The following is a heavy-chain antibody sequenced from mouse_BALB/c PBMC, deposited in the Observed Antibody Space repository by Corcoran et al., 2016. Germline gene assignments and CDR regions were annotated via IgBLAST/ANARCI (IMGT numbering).Heavy chain of an antibody. CDR1: GYTFTNYG. V-gene: IGHV9-1*02. J-gene: IGHJ1*01. CDR2: INTYTGEP. CDR3: AMFGSSYGWYFDV. D-gene: IGHD1-1*01. Sequence: QIQLVQSGPELKKPGETVKISCKASGYTFTNYGMNWVKQAPGKGLKWMGWINTYTGEPTYADDFKGRFAFSLETSASTAYLQINNLKNEDMATYFCAMFGSSYGWYFDVWGAGTTVTVSS.